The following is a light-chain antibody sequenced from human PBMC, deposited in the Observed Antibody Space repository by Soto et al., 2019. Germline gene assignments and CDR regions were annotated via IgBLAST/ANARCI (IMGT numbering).Light chain of an antibody. CDR1: QSVSSD. Sequence: EVVMTQSQATLSLSPGERAILSCRASQSVSSDLAWYQQKPGQAPRLLIYGASTRATDIPARFSGGGSGTEFALTISNLQSEDFGIYYCQQYNDWPPITFGPGTKVDIK. CDR2: GAS. CDR3: QQYNDWPPIT. V-gene: IGKV3-15*01. J-gene: IGKJ3*01.